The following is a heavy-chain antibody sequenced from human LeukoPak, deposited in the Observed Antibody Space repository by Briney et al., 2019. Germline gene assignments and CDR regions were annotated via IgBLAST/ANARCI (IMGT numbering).Heavy chain of an antibody. CDR1: GYTFTSYG. Sequence: EASVKVSCKASGYTFTSYGISWVRQAPGQGLEWMGWTSAYNGNTDYAQKLKGRVTVTTDTSTSIVYMELRSLRSDDTAAYYCARDRCHWGSCVWGGFDVWGQGTMVTVSS. J-gene: IGHJ3*01. CDR3: ARDRCHWGSCVWGGFDV. V-gene: IGHV1-18*01. CDR2: TSAYNGNT. D-gene: IGHD7-27*01.